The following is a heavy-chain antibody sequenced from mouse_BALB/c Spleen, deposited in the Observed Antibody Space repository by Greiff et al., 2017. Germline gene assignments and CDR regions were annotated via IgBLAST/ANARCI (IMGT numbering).Heavy chain of an antibody. CDR3: ARCPITTVVAYYAMDY. Sequence: VKLMESGAELARPGASVKMSCKASGYTFTSYTMHWVKQRPGQGLEWIGYINPSSGYTNYNQKFKDKATLTADKSSSTAYMQLSSLTSEDSAVYYCARCPITTVVAYYAMDYWGQGTSVTVSS. J-gene: IGHJ4*01. D-gene: IGHD1-1*01. V-gene: IGHV1-4*01. CDR1: GYTFTSYT. CDR2: INPSSGYT.